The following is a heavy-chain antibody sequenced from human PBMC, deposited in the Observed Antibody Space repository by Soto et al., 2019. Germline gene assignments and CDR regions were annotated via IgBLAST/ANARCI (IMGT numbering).Heavy chain of an antibody. D-gene: IGHD2-15*01. V-gene: IGHV1-2*04. CDR3: ARASSVVAATFDY. J-gene: IGHJ4*02. CDR1: GYTFTGYY. Sequence: ASVKVSCKASGYTFTGYYMHWVRQAPGQGLEWMGWINPNSGGTNYAQKFQGWVTMTRDTSISTAYMELSRLRSDDTAVYYCARASSVVAATFDYWGQGTLVTVSS. CDR2: INPNSGGT.